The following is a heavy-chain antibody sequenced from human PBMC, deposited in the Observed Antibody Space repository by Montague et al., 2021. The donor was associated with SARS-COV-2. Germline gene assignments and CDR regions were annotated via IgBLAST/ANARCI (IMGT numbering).Heavy chain of an antibody. CDR2: LYYGNKRYN. Sequence: CAISGDSVSRLRPTSEGHTYELPTRFEFVCSLYYGNKRYNDYAVSVKSRITINPDTSKNQFSLQLNSVTAEDTAVYYCARELRRIIMIVDIRGFDYWGQGTLVTVSS. J-gene: IGHJ4*02. CDR1: GDSVSRLRPT. D-gene: IGHD3-22*01. V-gene: IGHV6-1*01. CDR3: ARELRRIIMIVDIRGFDY.